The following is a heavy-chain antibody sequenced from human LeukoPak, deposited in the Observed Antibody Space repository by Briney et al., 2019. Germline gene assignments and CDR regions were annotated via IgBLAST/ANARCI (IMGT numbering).Heavy chain of an antibody. CDR1: GGTFSSYA. D-gene: IGHD2-15*01. CDR2: MNPNSGNT. CDR3: ARYCSGGSCSPYYYYGMDV. Sequence: ASVKVSCKASGGTFSSYAISWVRQAPGQGLEWMGWMNPNSGNTGYAQKFQGRVTMTRNTSISTAYMELSSLRSEDTAVYYCARYCSGGSCSPYYYYGMDVWGQGTTVTVSS. J-gene: IGHJ6*02. V-gene: IGHV1-8*02.